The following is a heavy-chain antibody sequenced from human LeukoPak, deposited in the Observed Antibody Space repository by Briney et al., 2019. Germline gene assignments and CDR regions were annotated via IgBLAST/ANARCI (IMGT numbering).Heavy chain of an antibody. V-gene: IGHV3-74*01. CDR3: AREGMGSSSWYQYYYYMDV. D-gene: IGHD6-13*01. CDR1: GFTFSSYW. J-gene: IGHJ6*03. CDR2: INSDGSST. Sequence: GGSLRLSCAASGFTFSSYWMHWVRQAPGKGLVWVSRINSDGSSTSYADSVKGRFIISRDNAKNTLYLQMNSLRAEDTAVYYCAREGMGSSSWYQYYYYMDVWGKGTTVTVSS.